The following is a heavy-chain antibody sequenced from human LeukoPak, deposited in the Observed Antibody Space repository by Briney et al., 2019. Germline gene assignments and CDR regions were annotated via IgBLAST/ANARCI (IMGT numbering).Heavy chain of an antibody. V-gene: IGHV4-61*08. J-gene: IGHJ3*02. Sequence: SETLSLTCTVSGGSISSGDYYWSWIRQPPGKGLECIGYVFYSGGPNYNPSLKSRVAISVDTSKNQFSLKLTSVTAADTAVYYCARSPGAWDAYDIWGLGTMVTVSS. CDR3: ARSPGAWDAYDI. CDR2: VFYSGGP. CDR1: GGSISSGDYY.